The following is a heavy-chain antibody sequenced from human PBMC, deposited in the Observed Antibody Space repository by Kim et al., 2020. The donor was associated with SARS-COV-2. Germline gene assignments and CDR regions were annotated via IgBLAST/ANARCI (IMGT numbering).Heavy chain of an antibody. D-gene: IGHD3-10*01. J-gene: IGHJ4*02. CDR2: VGRGGSAT. CDR1: GFTLNNYA. CDR3: ATRRAGAFPFDD. V-gene: IGHV3-23*03. Sequence: GGSLRLSCVASGFTLNNYAMTWVRQAPGKGLEWVSIVGRGGSATFYSDSVKGRFTISRDRFDNTMYLQMNSLRAEDTAVYYCATRRAGAFPFDDWGQGTLVTVSS.